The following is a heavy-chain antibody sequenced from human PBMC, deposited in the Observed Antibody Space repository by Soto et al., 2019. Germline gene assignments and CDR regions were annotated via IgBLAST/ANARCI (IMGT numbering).Heavy chain of an antibody. J-gene: IGHJ4*02. V-gene: IGHV5-51*01. Sequence: CKTSGYSFLNYWIGWVRQMPGKGLEWMGIIYPGDSDARYSPSFQGQVTISADKSISTVYLQWSSLKASDTAMYYCARHIVDTSMTASFNYWGQGTQVTVSS. CDR2: IYPGDSDA. CDR3: ARHIVDTSMTASFNY. CDR1: GYSFLNYW. D-gene: IGHD5-18*01.